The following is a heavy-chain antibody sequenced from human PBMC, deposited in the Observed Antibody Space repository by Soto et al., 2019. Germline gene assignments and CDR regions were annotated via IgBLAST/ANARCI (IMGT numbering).Heavy chain of an antibody. J-gene: IGHJ6*02. Sequence: GASVKVSCKASGYTFTSYGISWVRQAPGQGLEWMGWISAYNGNTNYAQKLQGRVTMTTDTSTSTAYMELRSLRSDDTAVYYCARDPAGVGMLYVIAYYYYGMDVRDQAIT. D-gene: IGHD2-8*01. CDR2: ISAYNGNT. V-gene: IGHV1-18*04. CDR1: GYTFTSYG. CDR3: ARDPAGVGMLYVIAYYYYGMDV.